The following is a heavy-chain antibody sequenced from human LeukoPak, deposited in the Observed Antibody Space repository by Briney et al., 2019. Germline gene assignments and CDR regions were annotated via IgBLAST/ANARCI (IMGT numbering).Heavy chain of an antibody. D-gene: IGHD2-8*01. CDR3: ARVLYYNWFDT. CDR2: INWNGGST. CDR1: GCTFDDYG. V-gene: IGHV3-20*04. J-gene: IGHJ5*02. Sequence: GKSLRLSCAASGCTFDDYGMGWVRQVPGKGLEWVSGINWNGGSTGYADSVKGRFTISRDNAKNSLYLQMNSLRAEDTALYYCARVLYYNWFDTWGQGTLVTVSS.